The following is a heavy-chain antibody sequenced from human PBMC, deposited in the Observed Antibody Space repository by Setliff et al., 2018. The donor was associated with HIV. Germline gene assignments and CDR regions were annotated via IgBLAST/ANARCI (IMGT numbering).Heavy chain of an antibody. CDR2: IWHSGNT. D-gene: IGHD2-2*01. J-gene: IGHJ4*02. V-gene: IGHV4-38-2*02. CDR1: GYSINSGYF. Sequence: SETLSLTCTVSGYSINSGYFWGWIRQPPGKGLEWIGSIWHSGNTYYNPSLRSRVSLSVDTSKDQFSLRLSSVTASDTAVYYCAREGCSSTSCYSDYWGQGTLVTVSS. CDR3: AREGCSSTSCYSDY.